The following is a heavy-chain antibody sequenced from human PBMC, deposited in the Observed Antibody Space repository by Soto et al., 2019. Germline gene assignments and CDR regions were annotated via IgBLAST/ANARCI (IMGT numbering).Heavy chain of an antibody. Sequence: QVQLVESGGGVVQPGRSLRLSCAASGFTFSSYGMHWVRQAPGKGLEWVAVISYDGSNKYYADSVKGRFTISRDNSKHTLYLQMNRLRAEDTAVYYCANGVDYYGMDVWGQGTTVTVSS. V-gene: IGHV3-30*18. CDR1: GFTFSSYG. J-gene: IGHJ6*02. D-gene: IGHD2-15*01. CDR3: ANGVDYYGMDV. CDR2: ISYDGSNK.